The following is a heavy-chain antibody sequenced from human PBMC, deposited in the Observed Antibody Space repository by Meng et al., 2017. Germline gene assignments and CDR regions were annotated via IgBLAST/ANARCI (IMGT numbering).Heavy chain of an antibody. CDR3: ARGYSSSWYTDY. D-gene: IGHD6-13*01. J-gene: IGHJ4*02. V-gene: IGHV1-2*06. CDR1: GYTFTGYY. CDR2: INPNSGGT. Sequence: QRQLGHAGAEVKKPGASVKVSCKASGYTFTGYYMHWVRQAPGQGLEWMGRINPNSGGTNYAQKFQGRVTMTRDTSISTAYMELSRLRSDDTAVYYCARGYSSSWYTDYWGQGTLVTVSS.